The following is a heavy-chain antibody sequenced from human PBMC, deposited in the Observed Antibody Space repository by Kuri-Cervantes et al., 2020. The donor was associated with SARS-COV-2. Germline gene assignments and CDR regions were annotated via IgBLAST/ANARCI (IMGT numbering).Heavy chain of an antibody. CDR3: TRGHCSGGYCDYYFAMDV. V-gene: IGHV3-74*01. CDR1: GFTFSGHW. Sequence: GESLKISCAASGFTFSGHWIHWVRQAPGKGLVWVSRINPDGSYTNNADSVKGRFTLSRDNAKNMLFLQMNGLGAEDTAVYYCTRGHCSGGYCDYYFAMDVWGQGTTVTVSS. CDR2: INPDGSYT. D-gene: IGHD2-15*01. J-gene: IGHJ6*02.